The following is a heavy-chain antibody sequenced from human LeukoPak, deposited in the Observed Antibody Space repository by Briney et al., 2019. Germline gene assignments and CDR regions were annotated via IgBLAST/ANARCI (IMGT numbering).Heavy chain of an antibody. D-gene: IGHD6-13*01. Sequence: SETLSLTCTVSGGSTSSDYWSWIRQSPGKGLEWVGYVYNSGDTGKNPSLKSRVTILLDTSKNQCSLKLTSVSAADTAVYYCARLSSGSSSWYDIDYWGQGTLVTVSS. CDR1: GGSTSSDY. CDR2: VYNSGDT. V-gene: IGHV4-59*08. J-gene: IGHJ4*02. CDR3: ARLSSGSSSWYDIDY.